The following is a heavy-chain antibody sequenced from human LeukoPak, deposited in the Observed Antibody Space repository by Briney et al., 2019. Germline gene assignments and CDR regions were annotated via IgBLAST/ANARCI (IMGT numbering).Heavy chain of an antibody. V-gene: IGHV3-48*02. D-gene: IGHD3-10*01. J-gene: IGHJ4*02. CDR3: ARGRGLTLSYHYFDY. CDR2: ISSGTSTT. CDR1: GFTFSPLG. Sequence: TGGSLRLSCAASGFTFSPLGMNWVRQAPGRGLEWVSYISSGTSTTYYADSVKGRFTISRDNAKNSLYLQMNSLRDEDTAMYYCARGRGLTLSYHYFDYWGQGTLVTVSS.